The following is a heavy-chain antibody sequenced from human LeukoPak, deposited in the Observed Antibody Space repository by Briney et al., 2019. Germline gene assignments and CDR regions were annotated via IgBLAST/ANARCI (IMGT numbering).Heavy chain of an antibody. D-gene: IGHD6-6*01. Sequence: PGGSLRLSCAASGFTVSSNYMTWVRQAPGKGLEWVSVIYSGGGTFYADSVKGRFTISRDNSKNTMYLQMNSLGAEDTAVYYCGRGPSVAGRGGDYWGQGTLVTVSS. CDR3: GRGPSVAGRGGDY. J-gene: IGHJ4*02. CDR2: IYSGGGT. CDR1: GFTVSSNY. V-gene: IGHV3-53*01.